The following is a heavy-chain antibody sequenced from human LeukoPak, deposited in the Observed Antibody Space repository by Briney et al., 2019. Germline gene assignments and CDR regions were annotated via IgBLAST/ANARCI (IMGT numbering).Heavy chain of an antibody. J-gene: IGHJ3*02. V-gene: IGHV3-21*01. CDR2: ISIISSYI. D-gene: IGHD2-2*01. CDR1: GFTFSSCR. Sequence: GGSLSLSCAASGFTFSSCRMNWVRQAPPKGLEWVSSISIISSYIYYADAVKGRFTISRDNAKNSLYLQMDSLRAEDTAEYCCARGVPLHILVVPAAFDAFDIWGQGTMVTVSS. CDR3: ARGVPLHILVVPAAFDAFDI.